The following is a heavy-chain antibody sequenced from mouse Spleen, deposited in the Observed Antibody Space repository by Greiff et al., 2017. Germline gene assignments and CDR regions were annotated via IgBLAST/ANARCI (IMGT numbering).Heavy chain of an antibody. D-gene: IGHD1-1*01. J-gene: IGHJ3*01. CDR3: ARSLYYYGSAAY. CDR2: IHPNSGST. Sequence: VQLQQPGAELVKPGASVKLSCKASGYTFTSYWMHWVKQRPGQGLEWIGMIHPNSGSTNYNEKFKSKATLTVDKSSSTAYMQLSSLTSEDSAVYYCARSLYYYGSAAYWGQGTLVTVSA. CDR1: GYTFTSYW. V-gene: IGHV1-64*01.